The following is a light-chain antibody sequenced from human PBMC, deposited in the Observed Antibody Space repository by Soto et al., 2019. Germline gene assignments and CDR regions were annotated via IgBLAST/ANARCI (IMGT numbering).Light chain of an antibody. CDR1: ESVGST. Sequence: EIVMTQSPSTLSVSPGERVTLSCRASESVGSTLAWYQQKPGQSPRLLIHGASTRATGIPDRFSGSGSGTAFTLTISSLQSEDFSVYYCQQYNNWPPWTFGQGTKVDIK. CDR3: QQYNNWPPWT. V-gene: IGKV3-15*01. J-gene: IGKJ1*01. CDR2: GAS.